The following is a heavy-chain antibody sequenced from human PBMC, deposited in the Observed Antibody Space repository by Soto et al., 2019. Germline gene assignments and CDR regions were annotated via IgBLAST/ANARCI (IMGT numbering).Heavy chain of an antibody. CDR1: GYTFSNYG. J-gene: IGHJ4*02. D-gene: IGHD5-12*01. V-gene: IGHV1-18*01. CDR3: ARDLVPGYTGFSDY. CDR2: ISAYNGNT. Sequence: GASVKVSCKTSGYTFSNYGINWVRPSPGQGLEWMGWISAYNGNTNFAQKLQGRVSLTTDTSSTTAYMELRSLTSDDTAVYYCARDLVPGYTGFSDYWGQGTLVTVSS.